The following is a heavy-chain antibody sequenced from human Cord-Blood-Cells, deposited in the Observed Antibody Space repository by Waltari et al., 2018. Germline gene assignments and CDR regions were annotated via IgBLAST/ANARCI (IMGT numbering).Heavy chain of an antibody. CDR2: IYYSGST. J-gene: IGHJ4*02. V-gene: IGHV4-31*03. Sequence: QVHLQESGSGLVKPPQPLSLTCTVSGGSISSGGYYCSWIRQHPGKGLEWIGYIYYSGSTYYNPSLKSRVTISVDTSKNQFSLKLRSVTAADTAVYYCASRIAARYFDYWGQGTLVTVSS. CDR1: GGSISSGGYY. D-gene: IGHD6-6*01. CDR3: ASRIAARYFDY.